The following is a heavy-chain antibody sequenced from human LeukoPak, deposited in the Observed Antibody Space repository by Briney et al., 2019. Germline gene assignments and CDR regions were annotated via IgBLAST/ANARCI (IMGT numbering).Heavy chain of an antibody. D-gene: IGHD6-13*01. Sequence: KSSETLSLTCAVSGGSISSSDWWSWVRQPPGKGLEWIGEIYHSGSTNYNPSLKSRVTISVDKSKNQFSLKLSSVTAADTAVYYCARDLWGRTAAAGNMDVWGKGTTVTVSS. CDR2: IYHSGST. CDR3: ARDLWGRTAAAGNMDV. V-gene: IGHV4-4*02. J-gene: IGHJ6*03. CDR1: GGSISSSDW.